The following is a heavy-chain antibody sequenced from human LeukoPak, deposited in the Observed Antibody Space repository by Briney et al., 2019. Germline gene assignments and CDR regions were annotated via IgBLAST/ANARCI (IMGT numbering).Heavy chain of an antibody. D-gene: IGHD1-26*01. CDR1: GFTFSSNA. CDR2: ISGSGGST. J-gene: IGHJ3*02. V-gene: IGHV3-23*01. Sequence: PGGSLRLSCAASGFTFSSNAMSWVRQAPGKGLEWVSAISGSGGSTYYADSVKGRFTISRDNSKNTLYLQMNSLKAEDTAIYYCAREVGTPQAFDIWGQGTMVTVSS. CDR3: AREVGTPQAFDI.